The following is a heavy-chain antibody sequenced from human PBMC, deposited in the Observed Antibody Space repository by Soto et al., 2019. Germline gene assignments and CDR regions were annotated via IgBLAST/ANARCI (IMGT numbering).Heavy chain of an antibody. V-gene: IGHV3-53*01. CDR3: AASRGGGGY. D-gene: IGHD2-2*01. CDR2: IYSGGYT. CDR1: GFTVSNNY. J-gene: IGHJ4*02. Sequence: EVQLVESGGGLIQPGGSLRLSCAVSGFTVSNNYMSWVRQAPGKGLEGVSVIYSGGYTAYGDSVKGRFTISRDNSKNTLNLKKKTGGPDPTPVFYWAASRGGGGYWGQGTLVTVSS.